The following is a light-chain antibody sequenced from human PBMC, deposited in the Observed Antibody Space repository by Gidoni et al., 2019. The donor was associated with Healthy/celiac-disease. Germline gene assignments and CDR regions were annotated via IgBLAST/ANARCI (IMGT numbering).Light chain of an antibody. CDR1: QSISSW. J-gene: IGKJ2*01. CDR2: KAS. V-gene: IGKV1-5*03. Sequence: DIQMTQSPSTLSASVGDRVTITCRASQSISSWLAWYQQKPGKAPKLLIYKASSLESGVPSRFSGSGSGTEFTLTISSLQPDDFATYYCQQYNSYPYTFXXXTQLEIK. CDR3: QQYNSYPYT.